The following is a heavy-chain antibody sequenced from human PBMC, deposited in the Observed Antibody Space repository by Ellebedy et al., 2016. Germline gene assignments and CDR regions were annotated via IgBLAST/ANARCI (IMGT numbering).Heavy chain of an antibody. D-gene: IGHD6-6*01. CDR3: AKGSAAGRPYYFDS. V-gene: IGHV3-23*01. Sequence: GGSLRLXXAASGFTFIDYYMSWIRQAPGKGLEWASAVGGSGVYTYYLDSVKGRFTISRDNSKNTVFLQMNNLRVENTAVYYCAKGSAAGRPYYFDSWGQGTLVTVSS. CDR2: VGGSGVYT. J-gene: IGHJ4*02. CDR1: GFTFIDYY.